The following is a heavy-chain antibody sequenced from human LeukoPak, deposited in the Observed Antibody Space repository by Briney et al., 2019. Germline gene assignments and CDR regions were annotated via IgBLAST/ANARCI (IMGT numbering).Heavy chain of an antibody. D-gene: IGHD1-26*01. Sequence: GGSLRLSCAASGFTFSSYAMSWVRQAPGKGLEWVSTISGSGSNTYYADSVKGRLTISRDNSKNTLYLQVNSLRAEDTAVYYCAKGGKWDVTPFDYWGQGTLVTVSS. CDR3: AKGGKWDVTPFDY. CDR2: ISGSGSNT. CDR1: GFTFSSYA. V-gene: IGHV3-23*01. J-gene: IGHJ4*02.